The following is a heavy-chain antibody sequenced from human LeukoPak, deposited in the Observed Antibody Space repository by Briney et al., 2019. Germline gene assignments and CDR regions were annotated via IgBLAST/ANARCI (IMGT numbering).Heavy chain of an antibody. CDR3: ASLADCSGGSCYFDY. CDR1: GFTFSSYSMN. CDR2: IYYSGST. V-gene: IGHV4-59*05. D-gene: IGHD2-15*01. J-gene: IGHJ4*02. Sequence: PGGSLRLSCAASGFTFSSYSMNWVRQAPGKGLEWIGSIYYSGSTYYNPSLKSRVTISVDTSKNQFSLKLSSVTAADTAVYYCASLADCSGGSCYFDYWGQGTLVTVSS.